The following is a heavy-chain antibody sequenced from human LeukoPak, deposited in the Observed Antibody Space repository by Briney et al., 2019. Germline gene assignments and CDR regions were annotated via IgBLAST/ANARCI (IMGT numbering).Heavy chain of an antibody. CDR1: GGTFSSYA. V-gene: IGHV1-69*06. J-gene: IGHJ4*02. D-gene: IGHD3-22*01. CDR3: ASYYYDSSGYYRYFDY. CDR2: IIPIFGTA. Sequence: SVKVSCKASGGTFSSYAISWVRQAPGQGLEWMGGIIPIFGTANYAQKFQGRVTITADKSTSTAYMELSSLRSEDTAVYYCASYYYDSSGYYRYFDYWGQGTLVTVSS.